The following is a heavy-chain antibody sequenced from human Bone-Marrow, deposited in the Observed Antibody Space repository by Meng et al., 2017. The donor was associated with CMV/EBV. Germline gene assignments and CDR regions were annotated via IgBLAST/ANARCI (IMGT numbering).Heavy chain of an antibody. CDR2: ISSSGSTI. Sequence: GGSLRLSCAASGFTFSDYYMSWIRQAPGKGLEWVSYISSSGSTIYYADSVKGRFTISRDNAKNSLYLQMNSLRAEDTAVYYCARDYIVVSPLDAFDIWGQGTMVTFSS. J-gene: IGHJ3*02. CDR3: ARDYIVVSPLDAFDI. CDR1: GFTFSDYY. D-gene: IGHD2-2*01. V-gene: IGHV3-11*01.